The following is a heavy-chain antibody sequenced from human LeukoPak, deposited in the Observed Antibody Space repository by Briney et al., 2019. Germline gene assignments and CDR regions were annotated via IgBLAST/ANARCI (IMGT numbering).Heavy chain of an antibody. J-gene: IGHJ6*02. V-gene: IGHV3-23*01. CDR2: ISGSGGST. Sequence: PGGSLRLSCAASGFTFSSYAMSWVRQAPGKGLGWVSAISGSGGSTYYADSVKGRFTISRDNSKNTLYLQMNSLRAEDTAVYYCAKLTTVTDYYYYGMDVWGQGTTVTVSS. CDR3: AKLTTVTDYYYYGMDV. D-gene: IGHD4-17*01. CDR1: GFTFSSYA.